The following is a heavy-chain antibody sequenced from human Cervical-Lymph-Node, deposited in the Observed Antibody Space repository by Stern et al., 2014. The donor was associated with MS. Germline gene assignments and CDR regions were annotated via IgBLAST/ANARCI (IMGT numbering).Heavy chain of an antibody. D-gene: IGHD1-14*01. CDR1: GFTFSSYW. J-gene: IGHJ4*02. CDR2: INSDGSST. Sequence: EVQLVESGGGLVQPGGSLRLSCAASGFTFSSYWMHWVRQAPGKGLVCVSRINSDGSSTTYADSVKVRFTISRDNAKNTLYLQMNSLRAEDTALYYCARGGRRSFDYWGQGTLVTVSS. V-gene: IGHV3-74*01. CDR3: ARGGRRSFDY.